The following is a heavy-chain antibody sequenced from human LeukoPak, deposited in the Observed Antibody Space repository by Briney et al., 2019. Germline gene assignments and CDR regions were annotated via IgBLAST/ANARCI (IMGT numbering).Heavy chain of an antibody. CDR3: ASLLVATIRTPGDAFDI. J-gene: IGHJ3*02. CDR1: GFTFSSYS. D-gene: IGHD5-12*01. Sequence: GGSLRLSCAASGFTFSSYSMNWVRQAPGKGLEWVSSISSSSSYIYYADSVKGRFTISRDNAKNSLYLQMNSLRAEDTAVYYCASLLVATIRTPGDAFDIWGQGTMVTVSS. CDR2: ISSSSSYI. V-gene: IGHV3-21*01.